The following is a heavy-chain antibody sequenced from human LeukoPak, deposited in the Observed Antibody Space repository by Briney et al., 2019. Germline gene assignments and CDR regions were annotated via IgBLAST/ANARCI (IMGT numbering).Heavy chain of an antibody. CDR3: AKDGGYSYGYSRWYFDL. D-gene: IGHD5-18*01. V-gene: IGHV3-23*01. CDR1: GFTFSSYA. Sequence: GGSLRLSCAASGFTFSSYAMSWVRQAPGKGLEWVSAISGSGGSTYYADSVKGRFTISRDNSKNALYLQMNSLRAEDTAVYYCAKDGGYSYGYSRWYFDLWGRGTLVTVSS. J-gene: IGHJ2*01. CDR2: ISGSGGST.